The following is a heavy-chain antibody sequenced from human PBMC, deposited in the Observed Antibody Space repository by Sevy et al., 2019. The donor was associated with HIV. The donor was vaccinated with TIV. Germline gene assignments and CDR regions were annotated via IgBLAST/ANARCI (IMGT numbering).Heavy chain of an antibody. V-gene: IGHV4-39*01. J-gene: IGHJ6*02. CDR2: IYYSGST. Sequence: SETLSLTCTVSGGSISSSSYYWGWIRQPPGKGLEWIGSIYYSGSTYYNPSLKSRLTISVDTSKNQFSLKLSAVTAAETAVYYCARRITTHSVYYYYYYGMDVWGQGTTVTV. CDR3: ARRITTHSVYYYYYYGMDV. CDR1: GGSISSSSYY. D-gene: IGHD3-3*01.